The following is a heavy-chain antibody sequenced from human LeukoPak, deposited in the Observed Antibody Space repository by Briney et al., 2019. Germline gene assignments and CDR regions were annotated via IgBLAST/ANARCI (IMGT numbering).Heavy chain of an antibody. D-gene: IGHD6-13*01. CDR2: ISAYNGNT. J-gene: IGHJ4*02. V-gene: IGHV1-18*01. CDR1: GYTFTSYG. Sequence: ASVKVSCKASGYTFTSYGISWVQQAPGQGLEWMGWISAYNGNTNYAQKLQGRVTMTTDTSTSTAYMELRSLRSDDTAVYYCASYSSSFRAFDYWGQGTLVTVSS. CDR3: ASYSSSFRAFDY.